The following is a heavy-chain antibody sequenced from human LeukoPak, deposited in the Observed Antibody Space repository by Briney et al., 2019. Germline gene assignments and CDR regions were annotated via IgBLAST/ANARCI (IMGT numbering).Heavy chain of an antibody. CDR3: AKGYGDYSDWFDP. D-gene: IGHD4-17*01. CDR2: INPNSGVT. Sequence: GASVKVSCKASGYTFSGRYVHWVRQAPGQGLEWMGWINPNSGVTKYAQKFQGRLTMTGDTSITTAYMELSGLTSDDTAVYYCAKGYGDYSDWFDPWGQGTPVTLSS. J-gene: IGHJ5*02. V-gene: IGHV1-2*02. CDR1: GYTFSGRY.